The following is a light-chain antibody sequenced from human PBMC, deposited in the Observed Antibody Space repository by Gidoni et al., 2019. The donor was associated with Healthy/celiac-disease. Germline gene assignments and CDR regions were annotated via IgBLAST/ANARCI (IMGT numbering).Light chain of an antibody. CDR3: SSYTSSRGV. Sequence: QSALTQPASVSGSPGQSITISCTGTSSDVGGYNYVSWYQQHPGKAPQLMIYEVSNRPSGVPDRFSGSKSGNTASLTISGLQAEDEADYYCSSYTSSRGVFGTGTKVTVL. J-gene: IGLJ1*01. CDR1: SSDVGGYNY. CDR2: EVS. V-gene: IGLV2-14*01.